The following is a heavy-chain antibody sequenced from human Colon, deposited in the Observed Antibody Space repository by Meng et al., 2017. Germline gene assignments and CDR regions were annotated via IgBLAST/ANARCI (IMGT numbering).Heavy chain of an antibody. CDR1: GGSVSSGSYY. J-gene: IGHJ4*02. Sequence: QGQLQESGPGLVRPSETPSLTCTVSGGSVSSGSYYWSWIRQPPGKGLEWIGYIYYTGSTNYNPSLKSRVTISVDTSKNQFSLKLSSVTAADTAVYYCARGPLDYWGQGTLVTVSS. CDR2: IYYTGST. CDR3: ARGPLDY. V-gene: IGHV4-61*01.